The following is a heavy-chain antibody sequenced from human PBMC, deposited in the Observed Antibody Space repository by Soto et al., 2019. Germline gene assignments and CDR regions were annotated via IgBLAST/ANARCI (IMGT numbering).Heavy chain of an antibody. CDR3: AKDTTAVPAAADY. Sequence: LRLSCAASGFTFDDYAMHWVRQAPGKGLEWVSGISWNSGSISYADSVKGRFTISRDNAKNSLYLQMNSLRAEDTALYCCAKDTTAVPAAADYWGQGTLVTVSS. CDR2: ISWNSGSI. D-gene: IGHD2-2*01. V-gene: IGHV3-9*01. J-gene: IGHJ4*02. CDR1: GFTFDDYA.